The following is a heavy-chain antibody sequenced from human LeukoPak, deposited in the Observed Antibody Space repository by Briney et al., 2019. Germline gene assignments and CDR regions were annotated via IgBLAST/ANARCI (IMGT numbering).Heavy chain of an antibody. CDR3: ARVPSKYCSSTSCYMSMDV. CDR1: GYTFTGYY. D-gene: IGHD2-2*02. CDR2: INPNSGGT. J-gene: IGHJ6*03. Sequence: ASVKVSCKASGYTFTGYYMHWVRQAPGQGPEWMGWINPNSGGTNYAQKFQGRVTMTRDTSISTAYMELSRLRSDDTAVYYCARVPSKYCSSTSCYMSMDVWGKGTTVTVSS. V-gene: IGHV1-2*02.